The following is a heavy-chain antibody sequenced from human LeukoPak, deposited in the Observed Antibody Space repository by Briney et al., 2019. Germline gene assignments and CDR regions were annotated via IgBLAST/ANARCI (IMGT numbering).Heavy chain of an antibody. Sequence: SETLSLTCTVSGGSISSGGCYWGWIRQPPGKGLEWIGSIYYSGGTYYNPSLKSRVTISVDTSKNQFSLKLSSVTAADTAVYYCARDRGIIGSDYWGQGTLVTVSS. CDR2: IYYSGGT. J-gene: IGHJ4*02. CDR3: ARDRGIIGSDY. CDR1: GGSISSGGCY. D-gene: IGHD1-20*01. V-gene: IGHV4-39*07.